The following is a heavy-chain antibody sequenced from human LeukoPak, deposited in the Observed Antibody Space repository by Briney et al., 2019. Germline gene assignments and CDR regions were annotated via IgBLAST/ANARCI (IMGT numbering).Heavy chain of an antibody. Sequence: GGTLSLSCAASGFTFSSYWMSWVRQAPGKGLEWVANIKQDGSEKYYVDSVKGRFTISRDNAKNSLYLQMNSLRAEDTALYYCAKDRYGGKGLDYWGQGTLVTVSS. D-gene: IGHD4-23*01. CDR2: IKQDGSEK. CDR3: AKDRYGGKGLDY. V-gene: IGHV3-7*03. J-gene: IGHJ4*02. CDR1: GFTFSSYW.